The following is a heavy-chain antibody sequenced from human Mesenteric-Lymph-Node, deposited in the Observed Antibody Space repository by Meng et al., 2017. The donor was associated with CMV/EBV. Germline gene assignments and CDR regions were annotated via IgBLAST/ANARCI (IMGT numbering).Heavy chain of an antibody. V-gene: IGHV4-34*01. CDR2: INHSGST. Sequence: VQLTKWGEGLLTPSGTLSLPCAVYGGSFSGYYWSWIRQPPGKGLEWIGEINHSGSTNYNPSLKSRVTISVDTSKNQFSLKLSSVTAADTAVYYCARHQRWLKSEGGFNYWGQGTLVTVSS. D-gene: IGHD4-23*01. CDR3: ARHQRWLKSEGGFNY. CDR1: GGSFSGYY. J-gene: IGHJ4*02.